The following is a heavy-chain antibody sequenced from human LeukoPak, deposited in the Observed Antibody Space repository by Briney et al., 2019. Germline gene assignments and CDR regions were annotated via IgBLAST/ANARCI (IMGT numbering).Heavy chain of an antibody. CDR1: GFTFSSYA. D-gene: IGHD4-17*01. V-gene: IGHV3-23*01. CDR2: ISGSVRST. J-gene: IGHJ4*02. Sequence: GGSPRLSCAASGFTFSSYAMSWVGQAPGKGLEWVSAISGSVRSTYYADSVKGRFTISRDNSKNTLYLQMNSLRAEDTAVYYCAKDFEGFTVTSPYWGQGTLVTVSS. CDR3: AKDFEGFTVTSPY.